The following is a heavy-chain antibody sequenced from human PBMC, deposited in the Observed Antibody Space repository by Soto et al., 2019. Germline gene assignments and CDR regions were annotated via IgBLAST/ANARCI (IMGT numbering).Heavy chain of an antibody. J-gene: IGHJ5*01. CDR3: AKDHGTYGPNWIDS. CDR1: GFTFSSSA. CDR2: IDVGSANA. V-gene: IGHV1-58*01. D-gene: IGHD3-10*01. Sequence: SVKVSCKTSGFTFSSSAVHWARQARGHRLQWIGWIDVGSANANYADSVKGQFTISRDNSKSTLYLQMNSLRAEDTAVYYCAKDHGTYGPNWIDSWGQGTLVTVSS.